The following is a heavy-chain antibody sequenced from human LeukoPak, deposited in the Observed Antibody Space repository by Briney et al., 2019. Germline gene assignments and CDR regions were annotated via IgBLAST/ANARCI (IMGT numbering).Heavy chain of an antibody. V-gene: IGHV3-23*01. CDR1: TFTFSRYA. D-gene: IGHD3-3*01. CDR2: TSGSGDYT. CDR3: AKDSGSSPTPYYDFWSGYYSFFDY. J-gene: IGHJ4*02. Sequence: GGSLRLSCAASTFTFSRYAMSWVRQAPGKGLEWVSATSGSGDYTYYADSVKGRFTISRDNSKNTLYLQMNSLRAEDTAVYYCAKDSGSSPTPYYDFWSGYYSFFDYWGQGTLVTVSS.